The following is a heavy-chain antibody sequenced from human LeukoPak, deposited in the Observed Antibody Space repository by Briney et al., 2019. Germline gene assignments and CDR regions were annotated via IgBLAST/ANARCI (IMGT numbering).Heavy chain of an antibody. CDR2: IKQDGSEK. J-gene: IGHJ3*02. CDR1: GFTFSSYW. CDR3: ARDATYYDILTGFPARAFDI. D-gene: IGHD3-9*01. Sequence: GGSLRLSCAASGFTFSSYWMSWVRQAPGKGLEWVANIKQDGSEKYYVDSVKGRFTISRDNAKNSLYLQMNSLRAEDTAVYYCARDATYYDILTGFPARAFDIWGQGTMVTVSS. V-gene: IGHV3-7*01.